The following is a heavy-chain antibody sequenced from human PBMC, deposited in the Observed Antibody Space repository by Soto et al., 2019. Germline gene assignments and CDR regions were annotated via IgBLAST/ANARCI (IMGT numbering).Heavy chain of an antibody. V-gene: IGHV4-30-2*01. J-gene: IGHJ4*02. Sequence: PSETLSLTCAVSGGSISSGGYSWSWIRQPPGKGLEWIGYIYHSGSTYYNPSLKSRVTISVDRSKNQFSLKLSSVTAADTAVYYCARALDFLSAYFDYWGQGSLVTVSS. CDR2: IYHSGST. CDR1: GGSISSGGYS. CDR3: ARALDFLSAYFDY. D-gene: IGHD3-3*01.